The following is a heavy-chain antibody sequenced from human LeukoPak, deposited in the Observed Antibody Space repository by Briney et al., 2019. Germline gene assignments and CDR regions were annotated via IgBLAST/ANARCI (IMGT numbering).Heavy chain of an antibody. CDR2: INHSGST. Sequence: SETLSLTCAVYGGSFSGYYWSWIRQPPGKGLEWIGEINHSGSTNYNPSLKRRVTISVDTSKNQFSLKLSSVTAADTAVYYCAREGNPKGLVPAAIDFRLDYWGQGTLVTVSS. D-gene: IGHD2-2*01. CDR1: GGSFSGYY. J-gene: IGHJ4*02. V-gene: IGHV4-34*01. CDR3: AREGNPKGLVPAAIDFRLDY.